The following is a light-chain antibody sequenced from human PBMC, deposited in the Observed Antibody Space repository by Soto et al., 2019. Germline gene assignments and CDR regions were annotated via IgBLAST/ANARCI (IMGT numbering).Light chain of an antibody. V-gene: IGKV3-11*01. CDR1: QSVSSH. CDR2: GAS. CDR3: QQLWTSPIS. Sequence: EVVLTQFTATLSLPPGESATLSCRANQSVSSHLARYQHKPSRPPRHLIFGASDRATGIPARFSGSRSGTDITLTLNSRDADDFSIWFSQQLWTSPISFGGGAKVEL. J-gene: IGKJ4*01.